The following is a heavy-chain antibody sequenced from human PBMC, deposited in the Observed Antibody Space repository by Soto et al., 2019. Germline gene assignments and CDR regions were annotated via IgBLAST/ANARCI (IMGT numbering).Heavy chain of an antibody. D-gene: IGHD1-20*01. Sequence: GASVKVSCKVSGYTLTELSMHWVRQAPGKGLEWMGGFDPEDGETIYAQKFQGRVTMTEDTSTDTAYMELSSLRSEDTAVYYCATDTRITGGYNWFDPWGQGTLVTVSS. CDR1: GYTLTELS. CDR3: ATDTRITGGYNWFDP. CDR2: FDPEDGET. V-gene: IGHV1-24*01. J-gene: IGHJ5*02.